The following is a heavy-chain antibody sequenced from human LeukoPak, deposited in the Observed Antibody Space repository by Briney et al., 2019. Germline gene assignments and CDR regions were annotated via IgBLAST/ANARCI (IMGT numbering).Heavy chain of an antibody. V-gene: IGHV1-18*01. Sequence: ASVKVSCKAFGYTFTSYGISWVRQAPGQGPEWMGWISAYNGNTNYAQKLQGRVTMTTDTSTSTAYMEPRSLRSDDTAVYYCARVVGEEQQLVLADYYYMDVWGKGTTVTVSS. CDR3: ARVVGEEQQLVLADYYYMDV. D-gene: IGHD6-13*01. CDR1: GYTFTSYG. J-gene: IGHJ6*03. CDR2: ISAYNGNT.